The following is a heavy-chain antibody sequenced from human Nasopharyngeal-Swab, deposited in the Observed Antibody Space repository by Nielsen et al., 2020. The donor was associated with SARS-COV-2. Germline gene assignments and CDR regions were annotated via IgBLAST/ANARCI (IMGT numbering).Heavy chain of an antibody. CDR2: ICAGDTT. CDR3: ARVGGATVPLSTFDI. CDR1: GFAVSTNF. V-gene: IGHV3-53*01. D-gene: IGHD1-26*01. J-gene: IGHJ3*02. Sequence: GGSLRLSCAASGFAVSTNFLTWVRQAPGRGLEWVSVICAGDTTHYADSVKGRFAISRDDSKNTLYLQMNSLRAEDTALYFCARVGGATVPLSTFDIWGPGTMVTVSS.